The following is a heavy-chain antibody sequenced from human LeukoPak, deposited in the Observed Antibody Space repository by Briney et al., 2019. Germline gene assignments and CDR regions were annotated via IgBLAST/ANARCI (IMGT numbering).Heavy chain of an antibody. CDR3: ARAVQVTTGGLFDY. CDR2: IIHIFDTP. Sequence: SVNVSCKASGGTFSNYAISWVRQAPGQGLEWMGGIIHIFDTPNFAQKLQGRVTITADKSTSTAYMELSRLRSEDTAVYYCARAVQVTTGGLFDYWGQGTLVTVSS. D-gene: IGHD4-17*01. J-gene: IGHJ4*02. V-gene: IGHV1-69*06. CDR1: GGTFSNYA.